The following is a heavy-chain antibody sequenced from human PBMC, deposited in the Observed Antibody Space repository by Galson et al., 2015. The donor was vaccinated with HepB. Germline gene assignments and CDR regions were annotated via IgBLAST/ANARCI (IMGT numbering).Heavy chain of an antibody. Sequence: SLRLSCAASGFTFSDFYMTWVRQAPGKGLEWVSYISSSGDTISYADSVKGRFTISRDNAKNSLYLEVNRLRAEDTAIYYCARASLGWFDPWGQGTLVVVSS. CDR2: ISSSGDTI. CDR3: ARASLGWFDP. J-gene: IGHJ5*02. CDR1: GFTFSDFY. V-gene: IGHV3-11*01.